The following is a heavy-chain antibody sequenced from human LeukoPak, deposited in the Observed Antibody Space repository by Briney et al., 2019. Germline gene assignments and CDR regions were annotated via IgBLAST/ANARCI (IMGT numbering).Heavy chain of an antibody. V-gene: IGHV4-4*02. CDR2: IYHSGST. CDR1: DGSISSSNW. Sequence: PSGTLSLTCAVSDGSISSSNWWSRVRQPPGKGLEWIGEIYHSGSTNYNPSLKSRVTISVDKSKNQFSLNLSSVTSSDTAVYYCASRAIVGATRDYWGQGTLVTVSS. J-gene: IGHJ4*02. D-gene: IGHD1-26*01. CDR3: ASRAIVGATRDY.